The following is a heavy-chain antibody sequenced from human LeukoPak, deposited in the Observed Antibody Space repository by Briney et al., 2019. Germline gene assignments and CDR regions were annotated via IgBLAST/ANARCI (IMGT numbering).Heavy chain of an antibody. V-gene: IGHV4-34*01. D-gene: IGHD1-26*01. CDR1: GGSFSGYY. Sequence: SETLSLTCAVYGGSFSGYYWSWIRQPPGKGLEWTGEINHSGSTNYNPSLKSRVTISVDTSKNQFSLKLSSVTAADTAVYYCARGGNSGSYTFDYWGQGTLVTVSS. J-gene: IGHJ4*02. CDR3: ARGGNSGSYTFDY. CDR2: INHSGST.